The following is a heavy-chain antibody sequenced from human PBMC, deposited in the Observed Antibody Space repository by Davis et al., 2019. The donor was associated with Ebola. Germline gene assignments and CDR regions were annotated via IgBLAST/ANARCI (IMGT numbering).Heavy chain of an antibody. CDR1: GYTFTSYG. CDR2: ISAYNGNT. J-gene: IGHJ6*02. V-gene: IGHV1-18*01. D-gene: IGHD3-9*01. Sequence: ASVKVSCKASGYTFTSYGISWVRQAPGQGLEWMGWISAYNGNTNYAQKLQGRVTMTTDTSTSTAYMELRSLRSDDTAVYYCARGGADILTGYYIIEYYYYGMDVWGQGTTVTVSS. CDR3: ARGGADILTGYYIIEYYYYGMDV.